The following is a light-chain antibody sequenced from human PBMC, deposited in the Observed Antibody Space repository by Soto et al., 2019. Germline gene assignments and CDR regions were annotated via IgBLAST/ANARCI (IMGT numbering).Light chain of an antibody. Sequence: EIVLTQSPGTLSLSPGERATLSCRASQSVSSSYLAWYQQKPGQAPRLLIYGASSRATGIPDRLSGSGSGTDFTLTISRLEPEDFAVYYCPQYGSSPQAFGQGTKVEIK. V-gene: IGKV3-20*01. CDR3: PQYGSSPQA. CDR1: QSVSSSY. CDR2: GAS. J-gene: IGKJ1*01.